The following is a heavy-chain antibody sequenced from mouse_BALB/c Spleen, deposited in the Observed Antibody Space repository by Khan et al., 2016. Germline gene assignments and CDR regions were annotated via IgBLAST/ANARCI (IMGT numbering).Heavy chain of an antibody. CDR3: ARRGGYSFDY. CDR1: GYTFTSYW. J-gene: IGHJ2*01. Sequence: QVQLKQSGAELAKPGASVKMSCKASGYTFTSYWMHWVKQRPGQGLEWIGYINPSTGYTEYNQKFKDKATLTADKSSSTAEMQLSILTSEEPAVSSGARRGGYSFDYWGQGTTLTVSS. CDR2: INPSTGYT. V-gene: IGHV1-7*01.